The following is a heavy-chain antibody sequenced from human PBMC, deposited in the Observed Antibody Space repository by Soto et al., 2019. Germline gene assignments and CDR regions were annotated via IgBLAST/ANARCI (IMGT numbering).Heavy chain of an antibody. Sequence: SETLSLTCAVSGGSISSGGYSWSWIRQPPGKGLEWIGYIYHSGSTYYNPSLKSRVTISVDRSKNQFSLKLSSVTAADTAVYYCARDRRSRGGNAFDIWGQGTMVTVSS. CDR1: GGSISSGGYS. D-gene: IGHD3-10*01. CDR2: IYHSGST. V-gene: IGHV4-30-2*01. CDR3: ARDRRSRGGNAFDI. J-gene: IGHJ3*02.